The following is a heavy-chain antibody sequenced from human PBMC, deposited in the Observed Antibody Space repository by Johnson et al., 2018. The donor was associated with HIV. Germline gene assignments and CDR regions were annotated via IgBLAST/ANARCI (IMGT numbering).Heavy chain of an antibody. J-gene: IGHJ3*02. CDR1: GFTFDDYA. CDR3: AKDVERDILTGYGAFDI. V-gene: IGHV3-9*01. Sequence: VQLVESGGDLVQPGRSLRLSCAASGFTFDDYAMHWVRQAPGKGLEWVSGISWNSGSIGYADAVKGRFTISRDNAKNSLYLQMNSLRAEDTAVYHCAKDVERDILTGYGAFDIWGQGTMVTVSS. D-gene: IGHD3-9*01. CDR2: ISWNSGSI.